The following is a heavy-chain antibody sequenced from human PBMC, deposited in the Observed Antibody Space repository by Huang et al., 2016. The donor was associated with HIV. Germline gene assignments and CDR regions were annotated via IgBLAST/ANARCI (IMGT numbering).Heavy chain of an antibody. CDR3: AQGGFSYGF. D-gene: IGHD3-16*01. V-gene: IGHV3-7*01. CDR1: GFNFSNYY. J-gene: IGHJ4*02. CDR2: IAKDGSQR. Sequence: EVQLVESGGTWVQSGGSLRLSCTASGFNFSNYYMTWVRQAPGKALEWVANIAKDGSQRYYGDSVKGRFSISRDNVDNSLFLQMSGLRAEDTAVYYCAQGGFSYGFWGQGTLVSVSS.